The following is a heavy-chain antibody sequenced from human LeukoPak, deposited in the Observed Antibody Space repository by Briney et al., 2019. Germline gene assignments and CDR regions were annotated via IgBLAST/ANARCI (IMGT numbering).Heavy chain of an antibody. CDR2: IKQDGTEK. CDR1: GFSFSSYW. Sequence: PGGSLRLSCAASGFSFSSYWMSWVRQAPGKGLEWVANIKQDGTEKHYVDSVRGRSTISRDNAKNSLYLQMNSLRAEDTAVYYCAREYTVTTGDWGQGTLVTVSS. CDR3: AREYTVTTGD. V-gene: IGHV3-7*03. D-gene: IGHD4-17*01. J-gene: IGHJ4*02.